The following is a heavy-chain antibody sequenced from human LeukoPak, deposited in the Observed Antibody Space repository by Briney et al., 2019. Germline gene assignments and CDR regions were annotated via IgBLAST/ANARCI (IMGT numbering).Heavy chain of an antibody. CDR1: GFTFSNYV. D-gene: IGHD6-19*01. V-gene: IGHV3-30-3*01. CDR3: AKDHLPGIVVADRDY. CDR2: ISYDGSNK. J-gene: IGHJ4*02. Sequence: GGSLRLSCAASGFTFSNYVIHWVRQAPGKGLEWVAVISYDGSNKYYADSVKGRFTISRDNSKNTLYLQMNSLRAEDTAVYYCAKDHLPGIVVADRDYWGQGTLVTVSS.